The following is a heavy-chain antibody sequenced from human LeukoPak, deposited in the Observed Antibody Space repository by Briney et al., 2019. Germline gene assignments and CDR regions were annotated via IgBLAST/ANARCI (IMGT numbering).Heavy chain of an antibody. CDR3: AREGSGRTAYNDGLDV. CDR2: IRSGGST. Sequence: GGSLRLSCAASGFTVSSSYMTWVRQAPGKGREWVSVIRSGGSTVYADSVKGRFTISRNNSKNTLYLQLNSLRAEDTAVYYCAREGSGRTAYNDGLDVWGQGTMVTVSS. D-gene: IGHD3-10*01. CDR1: GFTVSSSY. J-gene: IGHJ3*01. V-gene: IGHV3-53*01.